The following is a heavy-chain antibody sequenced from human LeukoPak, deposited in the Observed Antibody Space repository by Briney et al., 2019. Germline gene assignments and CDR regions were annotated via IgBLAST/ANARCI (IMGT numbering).Heavy chain of an antibody. CDR3: ARLGVSFWGRAAAGTGDRPLDY. CDR1: GYSFTSYW. D-gene: IGHD6-13*01. Sequence: GESLEISCKGSGYSFTSYWIGWGRQMPGKGLEWMGIIYPGDSDTRYSPSFQGQVTISADKSISTAYRQWSSLKASDTAMYYCARLGVSFWGRAAAGTGDRPLDYWGQGTLVTVSS. CDR2: IYPGDSDT. V-gene: IGHV5-51*01. J-gene: IGHJ4*02.